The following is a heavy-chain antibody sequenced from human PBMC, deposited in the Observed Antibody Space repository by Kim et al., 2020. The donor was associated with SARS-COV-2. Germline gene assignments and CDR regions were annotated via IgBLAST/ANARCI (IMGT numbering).Heavy chain of an antibody. V-gene: IGHV3-23*01. CDR3: AKDGRRLTMIVVVSPYFDN. Sequence: GGSLRLSCAASGFTFSSYAMSWVRQAPGKGLEWVSGISGSVGSTYYADSVKGRFTISRDNSMHTLYLQMNSLRAEDTAVYYCAKDGRRLTMIVVVSPYFDNWGQGTLVTVSS. D-gene: IGHD3-22*01. CDR2: ISGSVGST. CDR1: GFTFSSYA. J-gene: IGHJ4*02.